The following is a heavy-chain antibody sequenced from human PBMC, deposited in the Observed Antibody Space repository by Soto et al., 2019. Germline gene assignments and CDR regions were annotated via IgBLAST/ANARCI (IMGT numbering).Heavy chain of an antibody. CDR3: ARVAGGSYYVDY. D-gene: IGHD3-10*01. CDR1: GGSINSGAYS. V-gene: IGHV4-30-2*01. Sequence: SETLSLTCTVSGGSINSGAYSWTWMRQPPGKGLEWIGYIYHTGSSFYKPSLRSRVTISVDRSKNQFSLRLDSVTAADTAVYYCARVAGGSYYVDYSGQGTPVTVSS. J-gene: IGHJ4*02. CDR2: IYHTGSS.